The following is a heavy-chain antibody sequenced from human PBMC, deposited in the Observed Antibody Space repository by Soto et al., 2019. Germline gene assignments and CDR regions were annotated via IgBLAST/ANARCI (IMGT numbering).Heavy chain of an antibody. CDR3: ARDRGGYDRLYYYHGMAV. Sequence: GSLRLSCAASGVTFSDYYMSWIRQAPGKGLEYISYISSSSGSTNYADSVKGRFNISRDNAKNSLYLQMSSLRAEDTAVYYCARDRGGYDRLYYYHGMAVWGQGTTVTVSS. V-gene: IGHV3-11*06. CDR1: GVTFSDYY. CDR2: ISSSSGST. J-gene: IGHJ6*02. D-gene: IGHD5-12*01.